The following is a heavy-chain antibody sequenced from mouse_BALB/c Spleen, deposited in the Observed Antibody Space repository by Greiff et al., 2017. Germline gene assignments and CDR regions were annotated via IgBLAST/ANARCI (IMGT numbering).Heavy chain of an antibody. Sequence: QVQLQQPGAELVKPGASVKMSCKASGYTFTSYWMHWVKQRPGQGLEWIGTIDPSDSYTSYNQKFKGKATLTVDTSSSTAYMQFSSLTSEYSAVYYCTIYGYDVDYYAMDYWGQGTSVTVSS. CDR1: GYTFTSYW. CDR3: TIYGYDVDYYAMDY. J-gene: IGHJ4*01. D-gene: IGHD2-2*01. V-gene: IGHV1S127*01. CDR2: IDPSDSYT.